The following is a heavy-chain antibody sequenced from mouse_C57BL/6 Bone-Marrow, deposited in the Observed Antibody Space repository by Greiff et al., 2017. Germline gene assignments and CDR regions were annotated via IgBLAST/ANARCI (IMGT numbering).Heavy chain of an antibody. V-gene: IGHV5-9*04. J-gene: IGHJ4*01. CDR3: ARQPLYYAMDY. CDR1: GFTFSSYT. CDR2: ISGGGGNT. Sequence: EVKLMESGGGLVKPGGSLKLSCAASGFTFSSYTMSWVRQTPGKRLEWVATISGGGGNTYYPDSVKGRFTISRDNAKNTLYLQMSSLRSEDTAVYYCARQPLYYAMDYWGQGTSVTVSS.